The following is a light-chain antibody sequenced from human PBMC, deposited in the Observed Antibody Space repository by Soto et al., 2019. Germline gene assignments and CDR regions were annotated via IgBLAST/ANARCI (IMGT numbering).Light chain of an antibody. CDR3: QQHKNYPWT. CDR2: GAS. Sequence: AIRMTQSPSSLSASAGDRVAIACRASQDVGRYLAWYQQKPGQAPKLLIYGASTLQSGVPARFSGGGSGTDFTLTSSGRQAEDVATYYCQQHKNYPWTFGQGTKVEIK. J-gene: IGKJ1*01. CDR1: QDVGRY. V-gene: IGKV1-8*01.